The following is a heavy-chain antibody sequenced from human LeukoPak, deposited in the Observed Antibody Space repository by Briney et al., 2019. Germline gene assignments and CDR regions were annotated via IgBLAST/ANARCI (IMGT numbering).Heavy chain of an antibody. CDR2: ISSSSSYI. CDR1: GFTFSSYS. Sequence: PGGSLRLSCAASGFTFSSYSMNWVRQAPGKGLEWVSSISSSSSYIYYADSVKGRFTISRDNAKNSLYLQMNSLRAEDTAVYYCARALYGETEYPDYWGQGTLVTVSS. J-gene: IGHJ4*02. D-gene: IGHD4-17*01. CDR3: ARALYGETEYPDY. V-gene: IGHV3-21*01.